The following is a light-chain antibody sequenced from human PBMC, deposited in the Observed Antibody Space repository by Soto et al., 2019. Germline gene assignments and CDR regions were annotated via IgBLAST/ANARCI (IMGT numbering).Light chain of an antibody. V-gene: IGKV3-11*01. CDR2: DAS. Sequence: ENVMTLSPATLSLSPGERATLSCRASQSVGKYLVWYQQKPGQAPRLLIYDASNRATGIPARFSGSGSGTDFTLTISSLEPEDVAIYYCQQRGNRPPWTFGQGTKVDI. CDR3: QQRGNRPPWT. CDR1: QSVGKY. J-gene: IGKJ1*01.